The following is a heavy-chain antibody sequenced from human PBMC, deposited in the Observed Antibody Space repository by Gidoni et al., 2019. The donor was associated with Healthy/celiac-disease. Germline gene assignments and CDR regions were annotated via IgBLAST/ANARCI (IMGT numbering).Heavy chain of an antibody. Sequence: EVQLVESGGGLVNPGGSLRLSCAPSGFTFSSYSMNWVRQAPGKGLEWVSSISSSSSYIYYADSVKGRFTISRDNAKNSLYLQMNSLRAEDTAVYYCARDLGDYYFDYWGQGTLVTVSS. D-gene: IGHD3-16*01. CDR3: ARDLGDYYFDY. CDR2: ISSSSSYI. V-gene: IGHV3-21*01. J-gene: IGHJ4*02. CDR1: GFTFSSYS.